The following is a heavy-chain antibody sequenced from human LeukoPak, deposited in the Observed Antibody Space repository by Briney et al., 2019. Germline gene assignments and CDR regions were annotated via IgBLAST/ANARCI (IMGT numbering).Heavy chain of an antibody. CDR3: AKARIAADYFDY. J-gene: IGHJ4*02. Sequence: QPGGSLRLSCAASGFTFSSYWMHWVRQVPGKGLVWVSRINSDGRSTSYADSVKGRFTISRDNSKNTLYLQMNSLRAEDTAVYYCAKARIAADYFDYWGQGTLVTVSS. D-gene: IGHD6-13*01. CDR2: INSDGRST. V-gene: IGHV3-74*01. CDR1: GFTFSSYW.